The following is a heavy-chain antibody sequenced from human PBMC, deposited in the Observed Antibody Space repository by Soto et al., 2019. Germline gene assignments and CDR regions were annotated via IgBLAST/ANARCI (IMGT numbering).Heavy chain of an antibody. CDR3: AKDSSLTGGFSGFLEY. D-gene: IGHD5-12*01. CDR1: GFTFDDYA. CDR2: ISWNSGSI. Sequence: EVQLVESGGGLVQPGRSLRLSCAASGFTFDDYAIHWVRQAPGKGLEWVSGISWNSGSIGYADSVKGRFTISRDNAKNSLYLQMNSLRAEDTALYYCAKDSSLTGGFSGFLEYWGQGTLVTVSS. J-gene: IGHJ4*02. V-gene: IGHV3-9*01.